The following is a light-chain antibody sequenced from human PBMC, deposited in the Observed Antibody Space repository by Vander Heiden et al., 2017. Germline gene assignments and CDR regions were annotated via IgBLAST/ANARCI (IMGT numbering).Light chain of an antibody. CDR3: CSYAGNFTYV. Sequence: QSALTQPRSVSGSPGQSVTISCTGTSSDVGGYNFVSCYHQPPGKPPHLMIYDVCRRPSGVPDRFAGSKSGTTASLTISGLQAEDEADYYGCSYAGNFTYVFGTGTKVTVL. CDR1: SSDVGGYNF. V-gene: IGLV2-11*02. J-gene: IGLJ1*01. CDR2: DVC.